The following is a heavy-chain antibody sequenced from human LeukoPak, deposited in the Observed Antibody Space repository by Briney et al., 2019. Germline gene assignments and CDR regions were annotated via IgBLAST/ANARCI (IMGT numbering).Heavy chain of an antibody. D-gene: IGHD3-3*01. J-gene: IGHJ4*02. Sequence: PGGSLRLSCAASGFTVSSNYMSWVRQAPGKGLEWVSGINWNGGSTGYADSVKGRFTISRDNAKNSLYLQMNSLRAEDTALYYCARDHDFWSGYTLGYFDYWGQGTLVTVSS. CDR3: ARDHDFWSGYTLGYFDY. CDR1: GFTVSSNY. CDR2: INWNGGST. V-gene: IGHV3-20*04.